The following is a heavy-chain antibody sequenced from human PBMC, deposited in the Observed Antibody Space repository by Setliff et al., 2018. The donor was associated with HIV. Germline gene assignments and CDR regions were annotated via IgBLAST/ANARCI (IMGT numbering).Heavy chain of an antibody. J-gene: IGHJ4*02. CDR1: GFTFSDYY. V-gene: IGHV3-11*04. CDR2: ISSSGTTT. Sequence: PGESLRLSCAGSGSRGSGFTFSDYYMSWVRQAPGKGLEWLSYISSSGTTTYYADSVKGRFTISRDNAKNSVLLQMNSLRVEDTAVYFCAAQGVLWGQGTQVTVSS. CDR3: AAQGVL.